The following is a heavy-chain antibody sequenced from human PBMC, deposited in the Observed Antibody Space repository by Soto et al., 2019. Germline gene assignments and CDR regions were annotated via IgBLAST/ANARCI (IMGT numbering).Heavy chain of an antibody. CDR2: MNPNSGNT. J-gene: IGHJ6*02. V-gene: IGHV1-8*01. D-gene: IGHD6-19*01. Sequence: QVQLVQSGAEVKKPGASVKVSCKASGYTFTSYDINWVRQATGQGLEWMGWMNPNSGNTGCAQKFQGRVTMTRNTSISTAYMELSSLRSEDTAVYYCARDHSSGWYGPYYYYGMDVWGQGTTVTVSS. CDR3: ARDHSSGWYGPYYYYGMDV. CDR1: GYTFTSYD.